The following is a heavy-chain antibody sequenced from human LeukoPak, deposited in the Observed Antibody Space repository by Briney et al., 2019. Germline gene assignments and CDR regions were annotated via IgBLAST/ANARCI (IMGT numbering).Heavy chain of an antibody. V-gene: IGHV3-23*01. CDR3: AKAPIAVAGTYYFDY. CDR2: ISGSGGST. D-gene: IGHD6-19*01. Sequence: GGSLRLSCAAPGFTFSSYAMSWVRQAPGKGLEWVSAISGSGGSTYYADSVKGRFTISRDNSKNTLYLQMNSLRAEDTAVYYCAKAPIAVAGTYYFDYWGQGTLVTVSS. J-gene: IGHJ4*02. CDR1: GFTFSSYA.